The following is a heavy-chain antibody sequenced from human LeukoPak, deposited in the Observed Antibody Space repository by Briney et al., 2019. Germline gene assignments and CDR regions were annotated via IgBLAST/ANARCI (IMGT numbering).Heavy chain of an antibody. CDR1: GFTFNNYA. J-gene: IGHJ4*02. Sequence: GGSLRLSCAASGFTFNNYAMSWVRQAPGKGLEWVSGISGSDYTYYTDSVKGRFTISRDNSKNTLYLQMNSLRAEDTAVYYCAKGVRYLDWWILDYWGQGTQVTVSS. CDR2: ISGSDYT. CDR3: AKGVRYLDWWILDY. V-gene: IGHV3-23*01. D-gene: IGHD3-9*01.